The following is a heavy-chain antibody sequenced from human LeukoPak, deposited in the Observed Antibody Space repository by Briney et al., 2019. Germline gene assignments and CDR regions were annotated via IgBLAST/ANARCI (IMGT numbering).Heavy chain of an antibody. V-gene: IGHV1-2*02. CDR3: AREYSSSLANFDY. Sequence: GASVKVSCKASGYTFTGYYMHWVRQAPGQGLEWMGWINPNSGGTNYAQKFQGRVTMTRDTSISTAYMELSRLRSDDTAVYYCAREYSSSLANFDYWGQGTLVTVSS. CDR1: GYTFTGYY. CDR2: INPNSGGT. D-gene: IGHD6-6*01. J-gene: IGHJ4*02.